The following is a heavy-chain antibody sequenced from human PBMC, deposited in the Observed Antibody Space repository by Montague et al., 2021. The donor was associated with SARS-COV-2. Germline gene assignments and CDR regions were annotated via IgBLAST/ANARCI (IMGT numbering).Heavy chain of an antibody. D-gene: IGHD4-17*01. CDR1: GDSVSSRDHY. Sequence: SDTLSLTCTVSGDSVSSRDHYWGWIRQPPGKGLEWLGIVYYSGYTYYNPSVKGRVTISIDASKNQFSLKLNSLTATDTAIYHCARRRLREDYFDFWGQGTLLTVSS. CDR3: ARRRLREDYFDF. V-gene: IGHV4-39*01. J-gene: IGHJ4*02. CDR2: VYYSGYT.